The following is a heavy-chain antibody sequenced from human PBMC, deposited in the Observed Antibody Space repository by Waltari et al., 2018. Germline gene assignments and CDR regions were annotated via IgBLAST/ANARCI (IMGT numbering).Heavy chain of an antibody. D-gene: IGHD3-16*02. Sequence: QVQLVESGGGVVQPGRSLRLSCAASGFTFSNFAIHGFRQAPGKGLEWVAVISYDGSDKYYADSVKGRFTISRDNSKNTVYLQMNSLRAEDTAVYYCASPPTYYDYIWGSYRPDFWGQGTLVPVSS. CDR3: ASPPTYYDYIWGSYRPDF. CDR2: ISYDGSDK. J-gene: IGHJ4*02. V-gene: IGHV3-30-3*01. CDR1: GFTFSNFA.